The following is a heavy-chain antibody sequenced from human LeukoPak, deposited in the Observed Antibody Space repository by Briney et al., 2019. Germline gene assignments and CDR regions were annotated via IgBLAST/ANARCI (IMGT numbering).Heavy chain of an antibody. D-gene: IGHD6-19*01. Sequence: SETLSLTCTVSGGSISSYYWNWIRQPPGKGLEWIGYIYYSGSTNYNPSLKSRVTISVDTSKDQFSLKLSSVTAADTAVYYCARGGWYPESFQHWGQGALVTVSS. CDR3: ARGGWYPESFQH. CDR2: IYYSGST. V-gene: IGHV4-59*01. J-gene: IGHJ1*01. CDR1: GGSISSYY.